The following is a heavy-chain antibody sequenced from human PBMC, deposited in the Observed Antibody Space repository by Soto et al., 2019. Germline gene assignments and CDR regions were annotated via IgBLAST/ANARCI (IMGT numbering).Heavy chain of an antibody. V-gene: IGHV3-15*07. CDR3: TTRTSYYYDSSGYYSSPYHPQSPIYFDY. D-gene: IGHD3-22*01. J-gene: IGHJ4*02. CDR2: IKSKTDVGTT. Sequence: GGSLRLSCAASGFTFSNAWMNWVRQAPGKGLEWVGRIKSKTDVGTTDYAAHVKGRFTISRDDSKNTLYLQMNSLKTEDTAVYYCTTRTSYYYDSSGYYSSPYHPQSPIYFDYWGQGTLVTVSS. CDR1: GFTFSNAW.